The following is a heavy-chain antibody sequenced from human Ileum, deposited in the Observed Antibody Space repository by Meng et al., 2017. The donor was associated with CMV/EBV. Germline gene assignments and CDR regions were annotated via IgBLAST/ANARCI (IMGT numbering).Heavy chain of an antibody. Sequence: GESLKISCAASGFTLSTYAMSWVRQAPGKGLEWVSTIYAGGRGTYYADSVKGRFTISGDDFRNTLYLQMSTLRDDDTALYYCARIAALVSDAFDIWGQGTMVTV. CDR1: GFTLSTYA. CDR2: IYAGGRGT. D-gene: IGHD2-15*01. CDR3: ARIAALVSDAFDI. J-gene: IGHJ3*02. V-gene: IGHV3-23*03.